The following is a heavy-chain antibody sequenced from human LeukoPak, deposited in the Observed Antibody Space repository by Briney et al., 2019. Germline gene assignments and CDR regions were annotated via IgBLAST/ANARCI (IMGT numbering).Heavy chain of an antibody. D-gene: IGHD5-24*01. CDR1: GFTLSSFA. J-gene: IGHJ4*02. Sequence: PGGSLRLSCAVSGFTLSSFAMHWARQAAGKGLERVAFIYYDGSHQYYRDSVKGRFTISRDTSKNMVYLQMNSLRVEDTAVYFCARVAGDGYSSWDYWGQGTLVTVSS. CDR3: ARVAGDGYSSWDY. V-gene: IGHV3-33*01. CDR2: IYYDGSHQ.